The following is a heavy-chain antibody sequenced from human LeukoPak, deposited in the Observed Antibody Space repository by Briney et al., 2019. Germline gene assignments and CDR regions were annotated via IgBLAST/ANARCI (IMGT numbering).Heavy chain of an antibody. CDR3: ARANSRYCSSTSCYWDWFDP. D-gene: IGHD2-2*01. Sequence: SVKVSCRASGGTFGSYAISWVRQAPGQGLEWMGGIIPIFGTANYAQKFQGRVTITADKSTSTAYMELSSLRSEDTAVYYCARANSRYCSSTSCYWDWFDPWGQGTLVTVSS. J-gene: IGHJ5*02. V-gene: IGHV1-69*06. CDR2: IIPIFGTA. CDR1: GGTFGSYA.